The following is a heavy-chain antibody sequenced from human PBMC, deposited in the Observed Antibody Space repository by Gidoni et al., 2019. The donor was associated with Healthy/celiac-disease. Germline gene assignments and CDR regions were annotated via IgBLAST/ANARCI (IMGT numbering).Heavy chain of an antibody. CDR1: GFTFSDHD. J-gene: IGHJ6*02. CDR3: ARSAAAGNGLYYYYYGMDV. Sequence: EVQLVESGGGLVQPGGSLRISCAASGFTFSDHDSDWVRQAPGKGLEWVGRTRNKANSYTTEYAASVKGRFTISRDDSKNSLYLQMNSLKTEDTAVYYCARSAAAGNGLYYYYYGMDVWGQGTTVTVSS. V-gene: IGHV3-72*01. CDR2: TRNKANSYTT. D-gene: IGHD6-13*01.